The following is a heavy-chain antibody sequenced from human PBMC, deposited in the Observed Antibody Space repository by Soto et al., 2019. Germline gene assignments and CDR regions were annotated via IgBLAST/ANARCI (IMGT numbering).Heavy chain of an antibody. J-gene: IGHJ4*02. Sequence: EVQLLESGGGLVQPGGSLRLSCAASGFTFSSYAMSWVRQVPGKGLEWVSAISGSGGRTYYADSLKGRFTIYRDNSKNPLYLQMNSLRAEDTAVYYCAKYRDYLPLYDYWGQGTLVTDSS. CDR3: AKYRDYLPLYDY. D-gene: IGHD4-17*01. CDR2: ISGSGGRT. CDR1: GFTFSSYA. V-gene: IGHV3-23*01.